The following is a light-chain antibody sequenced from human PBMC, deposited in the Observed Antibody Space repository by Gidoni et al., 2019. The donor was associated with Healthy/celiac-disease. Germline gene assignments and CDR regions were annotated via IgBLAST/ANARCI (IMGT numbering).Light chain of an antibody. J-gene: IGKJ5*01. CDR1: QSVSSN. CDR3: QQYNNWPTT. V-gene: IGKV3-15*01. CDR2: GAS. Sequence: ELVMTQSPATLSVSPGERATLSCRASQSVSSNLAWYQQKPGQAPRLLIYGASTRATGIPARFSGSGSGTDFTLTISSLQSEDFAVYYCQQYNNWPTTFGQGTRLEIK.